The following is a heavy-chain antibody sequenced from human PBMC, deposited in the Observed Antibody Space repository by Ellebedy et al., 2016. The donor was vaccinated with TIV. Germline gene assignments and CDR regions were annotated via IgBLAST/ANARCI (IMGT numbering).Heavy chain of an antibody. CDR2: INAGNGNT. CDR1: GYTFTSYA. CDR3: ARDSAGGYEIWAMDV. D-gene: IGHD5-12*01. Sequence: ASVKVSCXASGYTFTSYAMHWVRQAPGQRLEWMGWINAGNGNTKYSQKFQGRVTITRDTSASTAYMELSSLRSEDTAVYYCARDSAGGYEIWAMDVWGQGTTVTVSS. V-gene: IGHV1-3*01. J-gene: IGHJ6*02.